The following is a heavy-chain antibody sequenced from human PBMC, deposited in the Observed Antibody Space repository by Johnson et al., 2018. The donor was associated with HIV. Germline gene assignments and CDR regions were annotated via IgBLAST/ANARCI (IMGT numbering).Heavy chain of an antibody. CDR3: ARDLTNWGVGDAFDI. CDR2: IRSDGSNN. CDR1: GFTFSSYA. V-gene: IGHV3-30*02. D-gene: IGHD7-27*01. J-gene: IGHJ3*02. Sequence: VQLVESGGGLVQPGGSLRLSCSASGFTFSSYAMHWVRQAPGKGLEWVAFIRSDGSNNYYADSVKGRFTISRDNSKNTLYLQMNSLRAEDTAVYYCARDLTNWGVGDAFDIWGQGTMVTVSS.